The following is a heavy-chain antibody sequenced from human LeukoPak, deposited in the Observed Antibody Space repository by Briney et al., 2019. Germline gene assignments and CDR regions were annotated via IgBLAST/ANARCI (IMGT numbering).Heavy chain of an antibody. CDR3: ARDRGVDYCSGGSCSHYYYYMDV. J-gene: IGHJ6*03. CDR2: INPNSGGT. CDR1: GYTFTGYY. Sequence: ASVKVSCKASGYTFTGYYMHWVRQAPGQGLEWMGRINPNSGGTKYAQKFQGRVTMTRDTSINTAYMELSRLRSDDTALYYCARDRGVDYCSGGSCSHYYYYMDVWGKGTTVTISS. D-gene: IGHD2-15*01. V-gene: IGHV1-2*06.